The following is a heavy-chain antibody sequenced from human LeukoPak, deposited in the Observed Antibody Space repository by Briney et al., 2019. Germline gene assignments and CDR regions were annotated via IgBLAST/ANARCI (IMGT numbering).Heavy chain of an antibody. CDR1: GGTFSSYA. D-gene: IGHD3-9*01. V-gene: IGHV1-69*06. Sequence: SVKVSCKASGGTFSSYAISWVRQAPGQGLEWMGGIIPIFGTANYAQKFQGRVTMTEDTSTDTAYMELSSLRSEDTAVYYCATASPGYFGNYYYYMDVWGKGTTVTISS. CDR2: IIPIFGTA. J-gene: IGHJ6*03. CDR3: ATASPGYFGNYYYYMDV.